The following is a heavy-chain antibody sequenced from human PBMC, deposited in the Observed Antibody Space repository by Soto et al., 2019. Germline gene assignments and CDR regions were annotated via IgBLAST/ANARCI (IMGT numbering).Heavy chain of an antibody. CDR1: GFTFSSYA. CDR2: VTGGRGST. J-gene: IGHJ4*02. Sequence: EVQLLESGGGVVQPGGSLRLSCAASGFTFSSYAMSWIRQAPGKGLEWVSAVTGGRGSTYYADSVKGRFTISRDNSKDTLYLQMNSLRAEDTAVYFCAKHISPSWDYGYWGQGTLVTVSS. D-gene: IGHD2-2*01. V-gene: IGHV3-23*01. CDR3: AKHISPSWDYGY.